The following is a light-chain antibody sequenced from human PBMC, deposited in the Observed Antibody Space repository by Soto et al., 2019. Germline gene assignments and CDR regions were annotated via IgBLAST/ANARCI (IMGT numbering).Light chain of an antibody. CDR2: GAS. CDR3: QQYNNCPWT. V-gene: IGKV3-15*01. CDR1: QSVSSN. J-gene: IGKJ1*01. Sequence: EIVMTQSPATLSVSPGERATLSCRASQSVSSNLAWYQQKPGQAPRLLIYGASIRATGIPARFSGSGSATEFPLTIRSLQSEDFAVYYCQQYNNCPWTFGQGTKVEIK.